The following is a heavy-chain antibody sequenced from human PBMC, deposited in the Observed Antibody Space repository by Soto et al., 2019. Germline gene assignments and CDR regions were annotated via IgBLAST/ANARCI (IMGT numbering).Heavy chain of an antibody. CDR2: ISAYNGNT. J-gene: IGHJ6*02. CDR3: ARGRVSCSSASCCFYYGMDV. CDR1: GYTFSSYG. Sequence: PSVKVSCKASGYTFSSYGISWVRQAPGQGLEWMGWISAYNGNTNYAQKLQGRVTMTTDASTSTAYMELRSLTSDDTAVYYCARGRVSCSSASCCFYYGMDVWGQGTTVTVSS. D-gene: IGHD2-2*01. V-gene: IGHV1-18*04.